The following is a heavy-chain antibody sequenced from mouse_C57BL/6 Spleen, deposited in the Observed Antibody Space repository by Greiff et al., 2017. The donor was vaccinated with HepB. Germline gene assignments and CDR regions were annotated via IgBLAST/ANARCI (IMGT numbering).Heavy chain of an antibody. D-gene: IGHD1-1*01. CDR1: GYTFTDYE. CDR2: IDPETGGT. CDR3: TRGRFTTVVEGAMDY. V-gene: IGHV1-15*01. Sequence: VQLQQSGAELVRPGASVTLSCKASGYTFTDYEMHWVKQTPVHGLEWIGAIDPETGGTAYNQKFKGKTILTADKSSSTAYMELRSLTSEDSAVYYCTRGRFTTVVEGAMDYWGQGTPVTVSS. J-gene: IGHJ4*01.